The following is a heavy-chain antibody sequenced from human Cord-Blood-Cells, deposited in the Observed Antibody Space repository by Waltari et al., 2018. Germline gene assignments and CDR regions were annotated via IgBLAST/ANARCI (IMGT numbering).Heavy chain of an antibody. CDR1: GYSISSGYY. D-gene: IGHD3-10*01. CDR3: AREWFGELYYFDY. V-gene: IGHV4-38-2*02. J-gene: IGHJ4*02. Sequence: QVQLQESGPGLVKPSETLSLTCAVSGYSISSGYYWGWIRQPPGKGLEWIGSIYHSGSTYSNPSLKSRVTISVDTSKNQFSLKLSSVTAADTAVYYCAREWFGELYYFDYWGQGTLVTVSS. CDR2: IYHSGST.